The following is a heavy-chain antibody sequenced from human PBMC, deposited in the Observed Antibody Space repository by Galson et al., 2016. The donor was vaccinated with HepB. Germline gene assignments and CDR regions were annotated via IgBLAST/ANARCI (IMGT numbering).Heavy chain of an antibody. Sequence: TLSLTCAVYGGSFSGYFWSWIRQPPGKGLEWIGEINHGGSTNYNPSLKTRVTISADTSKNQFSLKLSSVTGADTAVYYCARQMGELSLGFWFDTWGQGTLVTVSS. D-gene: IGHD3-16*02. CDR1: GGSFSGYF. CDR3: ARQMGELSLGFWFDT. CDR2: INHGGST. V-gene: IGHV4-34*09. J-gene: IGHJ5*02.